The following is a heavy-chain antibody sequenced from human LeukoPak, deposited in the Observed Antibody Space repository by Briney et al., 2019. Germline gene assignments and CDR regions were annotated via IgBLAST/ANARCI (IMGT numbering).Heavy chain of an antibody. CDR2: IYSGGST. V-gene: IGHV3-53*01. CDR3: AREMATTNYYGMDV. CDR1: GFTVSSNY. D-gene: IGHD5-24*01. J-gene: IGHJ6*02. Sequence: GGSLRLSCAASGFTVSSNYMSWVRQAPGKGLEWVSVIYSGGSTYYADSVKGRFTISRDNSKNTLYLQMNSLRAEVTAVYYCAREMATTNYYGMDVWGQGTTVTVSS.